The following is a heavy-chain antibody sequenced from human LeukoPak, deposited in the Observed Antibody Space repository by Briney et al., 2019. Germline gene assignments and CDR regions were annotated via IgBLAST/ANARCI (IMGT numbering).Heavy chain of an antibody. Sequence: ASVKVSCKVSGDTFTGYYIHWVRRAPGQGLGWMGWINPNSGGTNYAQKFQGRVTMTRDTSISAAYMELTRLTSDDTAVYYCVREGRGGSYFYWGQGTLVTVSS. V-gene: IGHV1-2*02. D-gene: IGHD1-26*01. CDR3: VREGRGGSYFY. J-gene: IGHJ4*02. CDR2: INPNSGGT. CDR1: GDTFTGYY.